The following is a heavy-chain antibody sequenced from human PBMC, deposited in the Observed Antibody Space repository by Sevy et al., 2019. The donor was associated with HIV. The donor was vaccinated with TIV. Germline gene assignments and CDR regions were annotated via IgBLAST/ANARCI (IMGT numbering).Heavy chain of an antibody. CDR3: AKDLHIVVVTAIPQNY. V-gene: IGHV3-23*01. J-gene: IGHJ4*02. CDR1: GFTFSSYG. D-gene: IGHD2-21*02. Sequence: GGSLRLSCAASGFTFSSYGMSWVRQAPGKGLEWVSSISGGGTGTYYADSVKGRFTVSRDNSKNTLYLQMNSLRAEDTDVYYCAKDLHIVVVTAIPQNYWGQGTLVTVSS. CDR2: ISGGGTGT.